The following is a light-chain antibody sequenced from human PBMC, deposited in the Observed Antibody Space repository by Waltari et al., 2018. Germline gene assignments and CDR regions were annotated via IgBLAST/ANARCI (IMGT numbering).Light chain of an antibody. CDR1: SSNIGSNT. CDR3: AAWDDSLNGHWV. J-gene: IGLJ3*02. Sequence: QSVLTQPPSASGTPGQRVTISCSGSSSNIGSNTVNWYQQLPGTAPKLLIYSNNRRPSGFPDRFSGSKSGTSASLAISGLQSEDEADYYCAAWDDSLNGHWVFGGGTKLTVL. V-gene: IGLV1-44*01. CDR2: SNN.